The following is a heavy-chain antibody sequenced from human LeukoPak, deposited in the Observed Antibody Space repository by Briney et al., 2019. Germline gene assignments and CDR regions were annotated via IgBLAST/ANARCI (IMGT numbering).Heavy chain of an antibody. D-gene: IGHD1-26*01. CDR1: GFTFSSYS. Sequence: GGSLRLSCAASGFTFSSYSMNWVRQAPGKGLEWVSSISSSSSYIYYADSVKGRFTISRDNAKNSLYLQMNSLRAEDTAVYYCAKAMTSGSYYNAFDIWGQGTMVTVSS. J-gene: IGHJ3*02. V-gene: IGHV3-21*01. CDR3: AKAMTSGSYYNAFDI. CDR2: ISSSSSYI.